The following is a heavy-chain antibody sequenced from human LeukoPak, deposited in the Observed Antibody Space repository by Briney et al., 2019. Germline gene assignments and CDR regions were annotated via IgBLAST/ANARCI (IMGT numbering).Heavy chain of an antibody. D-gene: IGHD2-15*01. V-gene: IGHV1-69*13. CDR2: IIPIFGTA. CDR1: AYTFTGYY. Sequence: GASVKVSCKAYAYTFTGYYGHWVRQAPRQGLERMGGIIPIFGTANHAQKFQGRVTITADESTSTAYMELSSLRSEDTAVYYCARDSCGYGGSCSLRYFDYWGQGTLVTVSS. J-gene: IGHJ4*02. CDR3: ARDSCGYGGSCSLRYFDY.